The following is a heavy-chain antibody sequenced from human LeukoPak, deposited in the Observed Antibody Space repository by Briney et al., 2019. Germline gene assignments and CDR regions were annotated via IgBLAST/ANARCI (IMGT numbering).Heavy chain of an antibody. D-gene: IGHD2-15*01. CDR1: GFTFSSYG. CDR3: ARPLGYCSGGSCYEYFDY. Sequence: GGSLRLSCAASGFTFSSYGMHWVRQAPGKGLEWAAVIWYDGSNKYYADSVKGRFTISRDNSKNTLYLQMNSLRAEDTAVYYCARPLGYCSGGSCYEYFDYWGQGTLVTVSS. CDR2: IWYDGSNK. V-gene: IGHV3-33*01. J-gene: IGHJ4*02.